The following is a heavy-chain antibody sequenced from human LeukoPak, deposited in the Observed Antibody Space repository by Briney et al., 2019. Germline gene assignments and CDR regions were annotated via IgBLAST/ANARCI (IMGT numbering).Heavy chain of an antibody. CDR2: SHYSGST. CDR3: ARAPRGESDAASGFYGVDV. D-gene: IGHD3-22*01. CDR1: GGSISTYY. V-gene: IGHV4-59*01. Sequence: SETLSLTCTVSGGSISTYYWTWIRQPPGKGLEWIGFSHYSGSTNYNPSLKSRVTISVDTSKNQFSLKLNPVTAADTAVYYCARAPRGESDAASGFYGVDVWGQGTTVTVSS. J-gene: IGHJ6*02.